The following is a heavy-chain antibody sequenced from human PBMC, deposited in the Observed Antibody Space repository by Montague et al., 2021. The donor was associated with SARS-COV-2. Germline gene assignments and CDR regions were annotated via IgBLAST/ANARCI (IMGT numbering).Heavy chain of an antibody. Sequence: SETLSLTCEVSGGSISSYYWSWIRQSPGKGLEWIGYVHYTGSTKYNPSLKTRVTLSLDTPKNHFFLKLSPVTAADTAVYYCARAQNTCFIANCVNYFEVWGLGALVTVSS. CDR3: ARAQNTCFIANCVNYFEV. CDR1: GGSISSYY. J-gene: IGHJ4*02. CDR2: VHYTGST. V-gene: IGHV4-59*01. D-gene: IGHD1-1*01.